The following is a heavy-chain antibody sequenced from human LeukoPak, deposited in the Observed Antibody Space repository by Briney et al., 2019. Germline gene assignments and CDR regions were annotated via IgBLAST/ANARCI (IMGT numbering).Heavy chain of an antibody. V-gene: IGHV7-4-1*02. D-gene: IGHD3-10*01. J-gene: IGHJ4*02. CDR2: INTNTGNP. Sequence: GASVKVSCKASGYTFTSYAMNWVRQAPGQGLEWMGWINTNTGNPTYAQGFTGRFVFSLDTSVSTAYLQISSLKAEDTAVYCCARLSRRWFGELLPDFDYWGQGTLVTVSS. CDR3: ARLSRRWFGELLPDFDY. CDR1: GYTFTSYA.